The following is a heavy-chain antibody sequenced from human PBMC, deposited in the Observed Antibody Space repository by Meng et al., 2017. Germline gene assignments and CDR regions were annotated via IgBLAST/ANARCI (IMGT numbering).Heavy chain of an antibody. V-gene: IGHV4-34*01. CDR3: ARFYCSGGSCRDY. Sequence: QVQLQQWGAGLFKPSETLSLTCAVYGGSFSGYYWSWIRQPPGKGLEWIGEINHSGSTNYNPSLKSRVTISVDTSKNQFSLKLSSVTAADTAVYYCARFYCSGGSCRDYWGQGTLVTVSS. CDR1: GGSFSGYY. CDR2: INHSGST. D-gene: IGHD2-15*01. J-gene: IGHJ4*02.